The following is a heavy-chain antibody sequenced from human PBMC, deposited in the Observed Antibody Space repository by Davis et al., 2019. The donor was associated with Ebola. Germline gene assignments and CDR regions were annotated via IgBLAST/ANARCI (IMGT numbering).Heavy chain of an antibody. V-gene: IGHV1-24*01. CDR2: FDPEDGET. CDR3: ATASCSSTSCPYDAFDI. D-gene: IGHD2-2*01. CDR1: GYTLTELS. J-gene: IGHJ3*02. Sequence: ASVKVSCKVSGYTLTELSMHWVRQAPGKGLEWMGGFDPEDGETIYAQKFQGRVTMTEDTSTDTAYMELSSLRSEDTVVYYCATASCSSTSCPYDAFDIWGQGTMVTVSS.